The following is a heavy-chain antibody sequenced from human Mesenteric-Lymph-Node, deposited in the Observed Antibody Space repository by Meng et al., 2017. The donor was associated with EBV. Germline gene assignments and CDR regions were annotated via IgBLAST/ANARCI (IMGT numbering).Heavy chain of an antibody. CDR2: SNQSGST. CDR1: GWSFSCSY. D-gene: IGHD4-11*01. Sequence: QVHPQQWGAGLLTPSETLSLTFSVYGWSFSCSYWTWIRQSPGKGLEWIGDSNQSGSTSYNPSLKSRVTISVDTSQNQFSLKLSSVTAADTAVYYCARGKTVGRSPWFDPWGQGTLVTVSS. CDR3: ARGKTVGRSPWFDP. V-gene: IGHV4-34*01. J-gene: IGHJ5*02.